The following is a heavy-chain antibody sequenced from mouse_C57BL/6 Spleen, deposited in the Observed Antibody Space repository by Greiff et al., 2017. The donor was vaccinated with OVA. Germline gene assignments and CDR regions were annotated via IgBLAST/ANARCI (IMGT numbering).Heavy chain of an antibody. V-gene: IGHV1-72*01. CDR2: IDPNSGGT. D-gene: IGHD1-1*01. Sequence: QVQLKQPGAELVKPGASVKLSCKASGYTFTSYWMHWVKQRPGRGLEWIGRIDPNSGGTKYNEKFKSKATLTVDKPSSTAYMQLSSLTSEDSAVYYCAPSYYGSSPSYAMDYWGQGTSVTVSS. CDR1: GYTFTSYW. CDR3: APSYYGSSPSYAMDY. J-gene: IGHJ4*01.